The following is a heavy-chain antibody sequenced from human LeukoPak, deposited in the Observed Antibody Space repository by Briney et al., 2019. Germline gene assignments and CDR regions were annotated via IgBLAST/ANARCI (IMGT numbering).Heavy chain of an antibody. CDR3: ARGRLVVEYAFDI. D-gene: IGHD3-9*01. Sequence: EASVTVSFKASGYTFTIYGISWVRQAPGQGLEWMGWISAYNGNTNYAQKLQGRVTMTTDTSTSTAYMELRSLRSDDTAVYYCARGRLVVEYAFDIWGQGTMVTVSS. J-gene: IGHJ3*02. CDR2: ISAYNGNT. V-gene: IGHV1-18*01. CDR1: GYTFTIYG.